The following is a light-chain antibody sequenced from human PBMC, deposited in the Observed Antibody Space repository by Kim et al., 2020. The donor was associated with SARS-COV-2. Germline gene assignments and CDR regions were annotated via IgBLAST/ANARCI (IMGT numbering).Light chain of an antibody. CDR1: QSVSSN. Sequence: VSPGDSATLSCRASQSVSSNLAWYQQKPGQAPRLLIDGASTRATGIPARFSGSGSGTEFTLTISSLQSEDFAVYYCQQYNNWPYTFGQGTKVDIK. CDR3: QQYNNWPYT. CDR2: GAS. J-gene: IGKJ2*01. V-gene: IGKV3-15*01.